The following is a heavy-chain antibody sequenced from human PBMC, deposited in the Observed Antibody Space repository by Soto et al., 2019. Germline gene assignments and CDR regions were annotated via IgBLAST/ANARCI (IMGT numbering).Heavy chain of an antibody. CDR1: GFTFSSYG. V-gene: IGHV3-30*18. CDR2: ISYDGSNK. Sequence: PGGSLRLSCAASGFTFSSYGMHWVRQAPGKGLEWVAVISYDGSNKYYADSVKGRFTISRDNSKNTLYLQMNSLRAEDTAVYYCAKEVYCSSTSCHYGMDVWGQGTTVTVSS. J-gene: IGHJ6*02. CDR3: AKEVYCSSTSCHYGMDV. D-gene: IGHD2-2*01.